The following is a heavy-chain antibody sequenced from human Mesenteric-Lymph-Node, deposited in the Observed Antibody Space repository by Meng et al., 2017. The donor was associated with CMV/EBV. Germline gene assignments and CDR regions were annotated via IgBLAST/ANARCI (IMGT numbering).Heavy chain of an antibody. CDR1: FASYW. V-gene: IGHV5-51*01. CDR2: IYPGDSDT. Sequence: FASYWVGWVSQMPGKGLEWMGIIYPGDSDTTYSPSFQGQGQVTISADKSIDTAYLQWSSLKASDTAMYYCARHAGYCSSTTCSNFDYWGQGTLVTVSS. CDR3: ARHAGYCSSTTCSNFDY. J-gene: IGHJ4*02. D-gene: IGHD2-2*01.